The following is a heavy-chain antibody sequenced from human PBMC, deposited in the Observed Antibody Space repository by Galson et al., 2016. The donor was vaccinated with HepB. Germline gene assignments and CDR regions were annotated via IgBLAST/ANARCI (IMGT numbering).Heavy chain of an antibody. Sequence: TLSLTCTVSGGSISSGGYYWSWIRQHPGKGLEWIGYIYYSGSTYYNPSLKSRVTISVDTSKNQFSLKLSSVTAADTAVYYCARVLYGSVVRGSNWFDPWGQGTLVTVSS. CDR3: ARVLYGSVVRGSNWFDP. D-gene: IGHD3-10*01. V-gene: IGHV4-31*03. CDR2: IYYSGST. J-gene: IGHJ5*02. CDR1: GGSISSGGYY.